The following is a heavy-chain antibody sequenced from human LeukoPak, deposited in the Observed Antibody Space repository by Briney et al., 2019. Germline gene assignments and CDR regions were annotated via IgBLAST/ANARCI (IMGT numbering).Heavy chain of an antibody. V-gene: IGHV3-48*03. CDR2: IGSSGTTI. CDR3: AREEGGNHFDA. D-gene: IGHD4-23*01. CDR1: GFTFSSYE. Sequence: GGSLRLSCAASGFTFSSYEMNWVRQARGKGLAWVSYIGSSGTTIYYADSVKGRFTISRDNAKNSLYLQMNSLRAEDTAVYYCAREEGGNHFDAWGQGTLVTVSS. J-gene: IGHJ4*02.